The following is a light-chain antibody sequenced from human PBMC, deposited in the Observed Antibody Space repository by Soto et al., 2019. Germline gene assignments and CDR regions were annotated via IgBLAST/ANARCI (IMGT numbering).Light chain of an antibody. J-gene: IGKJ4*01. CDR2: WAS. V-gene: IGKV4-1*01. CDR1: QSVLYNSNNKYY. Sequence: DIVMTQSPDSLAVSLGERATINCKSSQSVLYNSNNKYYLAWYQQKPGQPPKLLIYWASTRESGVPDRFSGSGSGTDFTLTISNLQAEDVAVYFCQQYYTTPLSFGGGTKVEV. CDR3: QQYYTTPLS.